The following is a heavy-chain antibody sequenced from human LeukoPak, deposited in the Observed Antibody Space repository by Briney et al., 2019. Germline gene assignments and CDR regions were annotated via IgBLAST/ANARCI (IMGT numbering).Heavy chain of an antibody. Sequence: ASVKVSCKASGYTFTGYYMHWVRQAPGQGLEWMGRINPNSGGTNFAQEFQGRITMTRDTSIGTAYVELSRLRSDDTAVYYCARYFINSRAFDSWGQGSLVAVSS. V-gene: IGHV1-2*06. J-gene: IGHJ4*02. D-gene: IGHD3-9*01. CDR2: INPNSGGT. CDR3: ARYFINSRAFDS. CDR1: GYTFTGYY.